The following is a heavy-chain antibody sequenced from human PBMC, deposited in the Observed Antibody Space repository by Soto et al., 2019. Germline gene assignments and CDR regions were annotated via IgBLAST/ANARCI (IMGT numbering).Heavy chain of an antibody. Sequence: SETLSLTCTVSGGSISSYYWSWIRQPAGKGLEWIGRIYTSGSTNYNPSLKSRVTMSVDTSKNQFSLKLSSVTAADTAVYYCARGLGGGNYYDRYLDLWGPGTMVTVYS. CDR1: GGSISSYY. J-gene: IGHJ2*01. D-gene: IGHD3-22*01. CDR2: IYTSGST. V-gene: IGHV4-4*07. CDR3: ARGLGGGNYYDRYLDL.